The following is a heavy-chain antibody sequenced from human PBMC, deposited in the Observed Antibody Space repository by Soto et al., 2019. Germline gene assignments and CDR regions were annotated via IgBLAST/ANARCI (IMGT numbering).Heavy chain of an antibody. Sequence: QVQLQESGPGLVKPSETLSLTCTVSGGSISSYSWNWIRQPPGQGLVWIGYIYYSGSTNYNASLQSRVTISVDRSKNQFSLKLSSVTAADTAVYYCAKSDYDINWFDPWGQGTLVTFSS. CDR2: IYYSGST. CDR3: AKSDYDINWFDP. CDR1: GGSISSYS. D-gene: IGHD3-9*01. J-gene: IGHJ5*02. V-gene: IGHV4-59*01.